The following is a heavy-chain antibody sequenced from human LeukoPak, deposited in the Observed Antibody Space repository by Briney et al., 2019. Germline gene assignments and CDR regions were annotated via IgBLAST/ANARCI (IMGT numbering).Heavy chain of an antibody. D-gene: IGHD3-9*01. V-gene: IGHV1-2*02. CDR3: ARDREGYDILTGPGAAFDI. CDR2: INPNSGGT. Sequence: ASVKVSCKASGYTFTGYYMHWVRQAPGQGLEWMGWINPNSGGTNYAQKFQGRVTMTRDTSISTAYMELSRLRSDDTAVYYCARDREGYDILTGPGAAFDIWAKGQWSPSLQ. J-gene: IGHJ3*02. CDR1: GYTFTGYY.